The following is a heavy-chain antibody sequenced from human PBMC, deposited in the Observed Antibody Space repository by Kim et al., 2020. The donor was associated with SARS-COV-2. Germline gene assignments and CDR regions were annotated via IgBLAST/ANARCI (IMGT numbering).Heavy chain of an antibody. D-gene: IGHD4-17*01. V-gene: IGHV3-30*18. CDR3: AKDWEGYGGNPFRGALTDD. J-gene: IGHJ4*02. Sequence: GGSLRLSCAASGFTFSSYGMHWVRQAPGKGLEWVAVISYDGSNKYYADSVKGRFTISRDNSKNTLYLQMNSLRAEDTAVYYCAKDWEGYGGNPFRGALTDDWGQGTLVTVSS. CDR2: ISYDGSNK. CDR1: GFTFSSYG.